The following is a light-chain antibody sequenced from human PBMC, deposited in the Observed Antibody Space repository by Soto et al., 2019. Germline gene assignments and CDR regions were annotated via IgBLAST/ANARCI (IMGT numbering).Light chain of an antibody. J-gene: IGKJ3*01. CDR1: QSVQSSF. V-gene: IGKV3-20*01. CDR2: GAS. CDR3: QQCGPLVT. Sequence: EICWTQTPGTRLLSPGERATLSCRASQSVQSSFLAWYQQKPGQPPRLLIYGASSRATAIPVRFSGSGSGTAFTLTSIRLEPEDFAEYYCQQCGPLVTFGPGTTVDIK.